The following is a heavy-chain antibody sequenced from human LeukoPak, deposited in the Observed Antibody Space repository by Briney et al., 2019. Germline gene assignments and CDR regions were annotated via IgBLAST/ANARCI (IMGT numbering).Heavy chain of an antibody. D-gene: IGHD4-23*01. CDR2: ISYDASNK. CDR3: AREEYGGVYFGY. V-gene: IGHV3-30-3*01. J-gene: IGHJ4*02. CDR1: GFTFSSYA. Sequence: GGSLRLSCAASGFTFSSYAMHWVRQAPGKGLEWVAVISYDASNKYYTDSVKGRFTISRDNSKNMLYLQMDSLRVEDTAVYHCAREEYGGVYFGYWGQGTLVTVSS.